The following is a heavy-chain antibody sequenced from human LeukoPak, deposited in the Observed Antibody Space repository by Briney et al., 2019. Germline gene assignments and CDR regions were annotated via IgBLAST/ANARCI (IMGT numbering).Heavy chain of an antibody. CDR3: ARDAYYYDSSGVYFDY. D-gene: IGHD3-22*01. J-gene: IGHJ4*02. CDR2: IYTSGST. Sequence: PSETLSLTCTVSGGSISSYYWSWIRQPPGKGLEWIGRIYTSGSTNYNPSLKSRVTMSVDTSKNQFSLKLSSVTAADTAVYYCARDAYYYDSSGVYFDYWGQGTLVTVSS. CDR1: GGSISSYY. V-gene: IGHV4-4*07.